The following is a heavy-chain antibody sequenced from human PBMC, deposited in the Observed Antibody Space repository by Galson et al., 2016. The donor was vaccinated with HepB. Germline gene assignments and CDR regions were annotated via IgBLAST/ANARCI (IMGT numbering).Heavy chain of an antibody. CDR1: GGSISSYY. CDR2: IHYSGNT. CDR3: ATTHISALPGYYGMDV. J-gene: IGHJ6*02. D-gene: IGHD6-6*01. V-gene: IGHV4-59*01. Sequence: SETLSLTCTVSGGSISSYYWSWIRQPPGKGLEWIGFIHYSGNTNHNPSLKSRVTLSLDMSKNQFSLSLSSVTAADTAVYYCATTHISALPGYYGMDVWGQGTTVTVSS.